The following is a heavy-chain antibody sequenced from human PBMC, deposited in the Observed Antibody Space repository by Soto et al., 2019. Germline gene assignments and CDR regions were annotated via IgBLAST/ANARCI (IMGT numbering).Heavy chain of an antibody. J-gene: IGHJ6*02. V-gene: IGHV3-30*18. D-gene: IGHD4-4*01. CDR2: IAYDGSNQ. CDR3: AKAAYSNYCETYYYGTDV. CDR1: GFTFMDYG. Sequence: HGQLVESGGGVVQPGRSLTLSCAASGFTFMDYGMNWVRQAPGKGLEWVAIIAYDGSNQYYADSVKGRFTIARDNSKNTLYLQMNSLRTEDTAVYYCAKAAYSNYCETYYYGTDVWGQGTTVTVAS.